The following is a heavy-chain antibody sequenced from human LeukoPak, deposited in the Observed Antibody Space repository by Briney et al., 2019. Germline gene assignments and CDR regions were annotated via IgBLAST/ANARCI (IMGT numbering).Heavy chain of an antibody. CDR1: GGSFSGYY. CDR3: ARGGRFLEWVRPRDYGCYMDF. J-gene: IGHJ6*03. Sequence: SETLSLTCAVYGGSFSGYYWSWLRQPPGKGLEWIGEINHSGSTNYNPSLKSRVTISVDTSKNQFSHKLSTVNAADTAVYYYARGGRFLEWVRPRDYGCYMDFWGKGTLVTVSS. V-gene: IGHV4-34*01. CDR2: INHSGST. D-gene: IGHD3-3*01.